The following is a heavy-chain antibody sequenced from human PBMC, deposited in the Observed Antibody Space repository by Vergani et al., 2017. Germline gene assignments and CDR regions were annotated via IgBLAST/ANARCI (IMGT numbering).Heavy chain of an antibody. J-gene: IGHJ6*02. CDR2: IRSKAYGGTT. CDR3: TRDQYRTTVAVLGYYYGMDV. CDR1: GFTFGDYA. Sequence: EVQLVESGGGLVQPGRSLRLSCTASGFTFGDYAMSWVRQAPGKGLEWVGFIRSKAYGGTTEYAASVKGRFTISRDDAKSIAYLQMNSLKTEDTAVYYCTRDQYRTTVAVLGYYYGMDVWGQGTTVTVSS. D-gene: IGHD4-23*01. V-gene: IGHV3-49*04.